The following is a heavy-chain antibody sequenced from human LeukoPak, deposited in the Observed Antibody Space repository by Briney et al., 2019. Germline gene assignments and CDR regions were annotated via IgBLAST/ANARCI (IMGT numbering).Heavy chain of an antibody. V-gene: IGHV4-39*07. CDR1: GGSISSSSYY. CDR2: INHSGST. J-gene: IGHJ4*02. CDR3: ARGRGDY. Sequence: PSETLSLTCAVSGGSISSSSYYWGWIRQPPGKGLEWIGEINHSGSTNYNPSLKSRVTISVDTSKNQFSLKLSSVTAADTAVYYCARGRGDYWGQGTLVTVSS.